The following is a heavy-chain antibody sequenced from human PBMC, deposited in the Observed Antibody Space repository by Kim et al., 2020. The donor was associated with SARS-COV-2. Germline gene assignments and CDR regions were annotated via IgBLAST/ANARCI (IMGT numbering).Heavy chain of an antibody. Sequence: DSVKGRFTISKDNAKNSLCLQMNSLRAEDTAVYYCARIVVVPAANDAFDIWGQGTMVTVSS. CDR3: ARIVVVPAANDAFDI. V-gene: IGHV3-11*01. J-gene: IGHJ3*02. D-gene: IGHD2-2*01.